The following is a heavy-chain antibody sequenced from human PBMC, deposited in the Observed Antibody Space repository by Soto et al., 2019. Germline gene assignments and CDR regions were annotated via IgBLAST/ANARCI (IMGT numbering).Heavy chain of an antibody. CDR2: INYDGSSI. CDR3: ARAHSTGSHYFDY. V-gene: IGHV3-74*01. D-gene: IGHD6-19*01. CDR1: GFTVSSNY. Sequence: PGGSLRLSCAASGFTVSSNYMSWVRQAPGKGLVWVSRINYDGSSITYADSVKGRFTISRDNSKNTLYLHINSLKVDDTAMYYFARAHSTGSHYFDYWGPGSLVTVSS. J-gene: IGHJ4*02.